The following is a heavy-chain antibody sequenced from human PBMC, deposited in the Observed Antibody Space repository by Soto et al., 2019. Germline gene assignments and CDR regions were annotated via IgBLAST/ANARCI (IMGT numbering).Heavy chain of an antibody. CDR2: IYYSGST. Sequence: QVQLQESGPGLVKPSETLSLTCTVSGGSISSYYWSWIRQPPGKGLEWIGYIYYSGSTNYNPSLKSRVTISVDTSKNQFSLKLSSVTAADTAVYYCARGGTGDPPDYWGQGTLVTVSS. V-gene: IGHV4-59*01. D-gene: IGHD7-27*01. J-gene: IGHJ4*02. CDR3: ARGGTGDPPDY. CDR1: GGSISSYY.